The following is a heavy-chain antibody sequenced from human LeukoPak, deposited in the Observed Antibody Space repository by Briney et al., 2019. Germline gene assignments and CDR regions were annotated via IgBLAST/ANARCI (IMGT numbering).Heavy chain of an antibody. CDR1: GGSISSYY. J-gene: IGHJ3*02. CDR2: IYYSGST. CDR3: ARDYGGNLDAFDI. D-gene: IGHD4-23*01. Sequence: NPSETLSLTCTVSGGSISSYYWSWIRQPPGKGLEWIGYIYYSGSTNYNPSLKSRVTISVDTSKNQFSLKLSSVTAADTAVYYCARDYGGNLDAFDIWGQGTMVTVSS. V-gene: IGHV4-59*01.